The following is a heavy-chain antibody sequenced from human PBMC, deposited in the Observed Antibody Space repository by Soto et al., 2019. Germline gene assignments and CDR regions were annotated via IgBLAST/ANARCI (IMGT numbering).Heavy chain of an antibody. CDR2: INHSGST. CDR1: GGSFSGYY. CDR3: ARGWGIVGAIDY. D-gene: IGHD1-26*01. J-gene: IGHJ4*02. Sequence: QVQLQQWGAGLLKPSETLSLTCAVYGGSFSGYYWSWIRQPPGKGLEWIGEINHSGSTNYNPSLKSRVTISVDTSKSQFSLKLSSVTAADTAVYYCARGWGIVGAIDYWGQGTLVTVSS. V-gene: IGHV4-34*01.